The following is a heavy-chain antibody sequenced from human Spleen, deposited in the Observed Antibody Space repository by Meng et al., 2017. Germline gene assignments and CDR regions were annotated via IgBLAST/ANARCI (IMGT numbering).Heavy chain of an antibody. CDR2: ITHTGNT. V-gene: IGHV4-34*01. CDR1: GGSFSGYY. Sequence: QLKQWGAGLLRLSETLSLTCAVSGGSFSGYYWYWIRQPPGKGLEWIGKITHTGNTNYNPSLKSRVTISVDTSKNQFSLRLSSVTAADTAVYYCARSLLTGPYWGQGTLVTVSS. D-gene: IGHD3-9*01. CDR3: ARSLLTGPY. J-gene: IGHJ4*02.